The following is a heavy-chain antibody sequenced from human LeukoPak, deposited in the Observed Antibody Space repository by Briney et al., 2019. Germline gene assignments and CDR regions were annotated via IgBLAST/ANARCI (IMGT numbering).Heavy chain of an antibody. D-gene: IGHD6-13*01. CDR1: GGSISSSSYY. CDR3: AATWAGYSHLY. V-gene: IGHV4-39*01. CDR2: IYYSEST. Sequence: PSETLSLTCTVSGGSISSSSYYWGWIRQPPGKGLEWIGSIYYSESTYYNPSLKSRVTISVDTTKNQYSLKMSSVAAATTVLYFCAATWAGYSHLYWGQGTLVTVSS. J-gene: IGHJ4*02.